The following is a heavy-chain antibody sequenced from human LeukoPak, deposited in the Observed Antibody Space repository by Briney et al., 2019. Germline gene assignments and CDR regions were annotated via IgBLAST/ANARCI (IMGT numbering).Heavy chain of an antibody. V-gene: IGHV4-38-2*01. D-gene: IGHD3-16*02. CDR2: IYHTGSA. J-gene: IGHJ4*02. Sequence: SETLSLTCAVSGYSISSGYYWGWVRQAPGKGLEWIGSIYHTGSADYNPSLKSRLTISVDMSKNQFSLNLRSVTAADTAVYYCARDKDDYVWGTYRWWGQGMLVTVSS. CDR3: ARDKDDYVWGTYRW. CDR1: GYSISSGYY.